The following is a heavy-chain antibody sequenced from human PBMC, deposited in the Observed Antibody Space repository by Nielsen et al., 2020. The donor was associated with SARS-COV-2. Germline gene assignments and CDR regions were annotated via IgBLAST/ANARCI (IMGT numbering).Heavy chain of an antibody. CDR2: IYHSGST. Sequence: SETLSLTCTVSGYSISSGYYWGWIRPPPGQGLEWIGSIYHSGSTYYNPSLKSRVTISVDTSKNQFSLKLSSVTAADTAVYYCARGGPRSAVAGTPRGEYFQHWGQGTLVTVSS. CDR3: ARGGPRSAVAGTPRGEYFQH. J-gene: IGHJ1*01. V-gene: IGHV4-38-2*02. D-gene: IGHD6-19*01. CDR1: GYSISSGYY.